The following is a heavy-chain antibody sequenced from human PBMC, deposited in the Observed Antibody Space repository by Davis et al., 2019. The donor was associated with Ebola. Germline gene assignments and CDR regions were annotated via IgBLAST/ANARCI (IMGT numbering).Heavy chain of an antibody. CDR1: GFTFSSYW. D-gene: IGHD2-2*01. CDR3: ARLETRVVPAAIYFDY. J-gene: IGHJ4*02. Sequence: GESLKISCAASGFTFSSYWMHWVRQAPGKGLEWVSSISSSSSYIYYADSVKGRFTISRDNAKNSLYLQMNSLRAEDTAVYYCARLETRVVPAAIYFDYWGQGTLVTVSS. CDR2: ISSSSSYI. V-gene: IGHV3-21*01.